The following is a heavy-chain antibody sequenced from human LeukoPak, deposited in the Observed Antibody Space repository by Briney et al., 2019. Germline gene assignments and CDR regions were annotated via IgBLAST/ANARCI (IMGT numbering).Heavy chain of an antibody. CDR2: INSDGSST. V-gene: IGHV3-74*01. CDR3: AKDRREEGDYNWFDS. Sequence: GGSLRLSCAASGFIFGSHWMHWVRQAPGKGLVWVSRINSDGSSTTYADSVKGRFTISRDNYKNTLYLEMNSLRVEDTAVYYCAKDRREEGDYNWFDSWGQGTQVTVSS. CDR1: GFIFGSHW. J-gene: IGHJ5*01. D-gene: IGHD2-21*02.